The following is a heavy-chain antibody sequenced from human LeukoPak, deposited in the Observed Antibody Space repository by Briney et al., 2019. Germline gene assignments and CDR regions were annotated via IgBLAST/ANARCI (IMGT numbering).Heavy chain of an antibody. CDR3: AKYEGTARPPDS. CDR1: GFNFINYA. D-gene: IGHD6-6*01. CDR2: LGSSDGRT. J-gene: IGHJ4*02. V-gene: IGHV3-23*01. Sequence: GGSLRLSCAASGFNFINYAMSWVRQAPGKGLEWVSSLGSSDGRTYYAESVKGRFTISRDNSNETLYLQMDSLRAEDTAVYYCAKYEGTARPPDSWGQGTLVLVSS.